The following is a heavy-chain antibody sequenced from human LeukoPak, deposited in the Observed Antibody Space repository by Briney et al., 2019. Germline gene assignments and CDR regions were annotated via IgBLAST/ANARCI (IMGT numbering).Heavy chain of an antibody. J-gene: IGHJ4*02. D-gene: IGHD3-22*01. CDR3: AKRLGYYDSSGYLDRDY. CDR1: GFTFSSYA. Sequence: GGSLRLSCAASGFTFSSYAMSWVRQAPGKGLEWVSAISGSGGSTYYADSVKGRFTISRDNSKNTLYLQMNSLRAEDTAVYYCAKRLGYYDSSGYLDRDYWGQGTLVTVSS. CDR2: ISGSGGST. V-gene: IGHV3-23*01.